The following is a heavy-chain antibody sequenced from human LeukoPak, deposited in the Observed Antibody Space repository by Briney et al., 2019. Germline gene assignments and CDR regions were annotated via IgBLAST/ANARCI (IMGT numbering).Heavy chain of an antibody. J-gene: IGHJ4*02. V-gene: IGHV3-23*01. CDR3: AKIGGDSSTWYYDYFDY. Sequence: PGGSLRLSCAASAFTFSSYAMTWVRQARGKGLEWVSGISESGGSTYYADSVEGRFTISRDNSKNTLYLQMNSLRAEDTAVYYCAKIGGDSSTWYYDYFDYWGQGTLVTVSS. CDR1: AFTFSSYA. D-gene: IGHD6-13*01. CDR2: ISESGGST.